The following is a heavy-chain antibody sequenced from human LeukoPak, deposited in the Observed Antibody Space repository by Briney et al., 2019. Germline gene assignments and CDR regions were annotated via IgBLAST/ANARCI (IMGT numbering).Heavy chain of an antibody. Sequence: ASVKVSCKASGGIFSSYAISWVRQAPGQGLEWMGRIIPILGIANYAQKFQGRVTITADKSTSTAYMELSSLRSEDTAVYYCASPYYYDSSGYSPLDYWGQGTLVTVSS. D-gene: IGHD3-22*01. J-gene: IGHJ4*02. CDR1: GGIFSSYA. CDR3: ASPYYYDSSGYSPLDY. CDR2: IIPILGIA. V-gene: IGHV1-69*04.